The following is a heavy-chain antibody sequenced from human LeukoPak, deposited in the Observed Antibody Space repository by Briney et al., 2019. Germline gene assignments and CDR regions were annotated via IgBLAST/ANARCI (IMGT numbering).Heavy chain of an antibody. CDR2: ITISSSII. J-gene: IGHJ4*02. CDR3: ARDLSDDNSLDY. D-gene: IGHD3-22*01. Sequence: GGTLRLSCAASGFSFSDYSMNWVRQAPGKGLKWVSSITISSSIIYYADSVKGRFTISRDNAKNSPFLQMNSLRAEDTAVYYCARDLSDDNSLDYWGQGTLVSVSS. CDR1: GFSFSDYS. V-gene: IGHV3-21*01.